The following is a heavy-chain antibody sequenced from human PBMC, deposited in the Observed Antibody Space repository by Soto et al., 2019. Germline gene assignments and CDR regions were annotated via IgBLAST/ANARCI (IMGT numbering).Heavy chain of an antibody. CDR3: ARDRARGGAAAGTHYYGMDV. D-gene: IGHD6-13*01. CDR1: GGSVSSGSYY. V-gene: IGHV4-61*01. CDR2: IYYSGST. J-gene: IGHJ6*02. Sequence: SETLSLTCTVSGGSVSSGSYYWSWIRQPPGKGLEWIGYIYYSGSTNYNPSLKSRGPISVDTAKNQFSLKLSSVTAADTAVYYCARDRARGGAAAGTHYYGMDVWGQGTTVTVSS.